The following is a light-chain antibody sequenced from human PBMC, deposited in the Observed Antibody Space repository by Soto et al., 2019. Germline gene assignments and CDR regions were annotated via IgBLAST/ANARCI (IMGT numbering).Light chain of an antibody. Sequence: EIVLTQSPATLSVSPGERVTLSCRASQSVSSNLAWYQQKPGKAPRLLIYGASNRATDIPARFSGSGSGTDFTFHISSLQSDDVAVYYCQQYYLWPPYIFGQWTKLDI. J-gene: IGKJ2*01. V-gene: IGKV3-15*01. CDR2: GAS. CDR1: QSVSSN. CDR3: QQYYLWPPYI.